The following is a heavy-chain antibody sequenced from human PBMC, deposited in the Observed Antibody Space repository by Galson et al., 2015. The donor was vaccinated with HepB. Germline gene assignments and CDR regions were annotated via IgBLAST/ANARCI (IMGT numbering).Heavy chain of an antibody. D-gene: IGHD2-15*01. J-gene: IGHJ5*02. Sequence: SVKVSCKASGGTFSSYTISWVRQAPGQGLEWMGRIIPILGIANYAQEFQGRVTITADKSTSTAYMELSSLRSEDTAVYYCAGGYCSGGSCYPMTFDPWGQGTLVTVSS. CDR2: IIPILGIA. CDR1: GGTFSSYT. V-gene: IGHV1-69*02. CDR3: AGGYCSGGSCYPMTFDP.